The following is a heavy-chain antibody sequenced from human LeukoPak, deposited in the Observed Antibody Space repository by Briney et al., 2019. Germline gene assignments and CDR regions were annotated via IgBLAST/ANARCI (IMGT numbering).Heavy chain of an antibody. Sequence: PSETLSLTCAVYGGSSTGYYWSWIRQPPGMGLEWIGESNDDGSANYNPSLKSRVTISVDTSKNQFSLKLTSVTAADTAVYYCARVLGYCSDGVCRFDYWDQGALVTVSS. V-gene: IGHV4-34*01. J-gene: IGHJ4*02. CDR3: ARVLGYCSDGVCRFDY. D-gene: IGHD2-15*01. CDR1: GGSSTGYY. CDR2: SNDDGSA.